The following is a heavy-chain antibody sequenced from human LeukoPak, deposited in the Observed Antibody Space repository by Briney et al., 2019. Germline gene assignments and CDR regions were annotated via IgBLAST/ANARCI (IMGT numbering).Heavy chain of an antibody. CDR1: GFTFSSYS. CDR3: ARDRFYIPDV. Sequence: GGSLRLSCAASGFTFSSYSMNWVRQAPGKGLEWVSSISSSSSYIYYADSVKGRFTISRDNAKNTVYLQMNSLRPEDTAVYYCARDRFYIPDVWGKGTTVTVSS. J-gene: IGHJ6*04. CDR2: ISSSSSYI. D-gene: IGHD3-10*01. V-gene: IGHV3-21*01.